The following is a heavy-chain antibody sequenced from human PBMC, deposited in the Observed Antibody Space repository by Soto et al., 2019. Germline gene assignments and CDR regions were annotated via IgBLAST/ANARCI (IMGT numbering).Heavy chain of an antibody. CDR2: ISGGGGTT. CDR3: AKKNSGYFPFDY. D-gene: IGHD3-22*01. Sequence: PGGSLRLSCAASGFTFTSYVMIWVRQAPGKGLEWVSTISGGGGTTYHADSVKGRFTISRDNSKNTPYLQMNSLRAEDAAVYYCAKKNSGYFPFDYWGQGTLVTVSS. V-gene: IGHV3-23*01. J-gene: IGHJ4*02. CDR1: GFTFTSYV.